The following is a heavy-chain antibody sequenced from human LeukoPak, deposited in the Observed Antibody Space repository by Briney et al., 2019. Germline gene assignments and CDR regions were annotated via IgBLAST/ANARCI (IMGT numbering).Heavy chain of an antibody. CDR1: GFTFTSYD. V-gene: IGHV3-30*02. J-gene: IGHJ6*03. CDR2: IRYDGSNK. CDR3: AKAPYYYMDV. Sequence: GGSLRLSCAASGFTFTSYDIQWVRQAPGKGLEWVAFIRYDGSNKYYADSVKGRFTISRDNSKNTLYLQMNSLRAEDTAAYYCAKAPYYYMDVWGKGTTVTVSS.